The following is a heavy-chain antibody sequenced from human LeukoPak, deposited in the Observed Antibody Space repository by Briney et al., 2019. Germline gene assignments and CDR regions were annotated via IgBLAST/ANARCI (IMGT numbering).Heavy chain of an antibody. CDR3: AREWAGWEFAFDI. V-gene: IGHV3-64*01. CDR2: ISSNGGST. CDR1: GFTFSSYA. D-gene: IGHD1-26*01. Sequence: GGSLRLSCAASGFTFSSYAMHWVRQAPGKGLEYVSAISSNGGSTYYANSVKGRFTISRDNSKNTLYLQMGSLRAEDMAVYYCAREWAGWEFAFDIWGQGTMVTVSS. J-gene: IGHJ3*02.